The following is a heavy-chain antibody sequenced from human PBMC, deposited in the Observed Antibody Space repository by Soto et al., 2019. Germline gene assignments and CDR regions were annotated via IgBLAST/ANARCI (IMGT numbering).Heavy chain of an antibody. D-gene: IGHD6-6*01. J-gene: IGHJ6*02. V-gene: IGHV3-30*18. CDR2: ISYDGSNK. CDR1: GFTFSSYG. CDR3: AKDREQIVVVNYYYGMDV. Sequence: QVQLVESGGGVVQPGRSLRLSCAASGFTFSSYGMHWVRQAPGKGLEWVAVISYDGSNKYYADSVKGRFTISRENSKNTLYLKMNRLRAEDTAVYYCAKDREQIVVVNYYYGMDVWGQGTTVTVSS.